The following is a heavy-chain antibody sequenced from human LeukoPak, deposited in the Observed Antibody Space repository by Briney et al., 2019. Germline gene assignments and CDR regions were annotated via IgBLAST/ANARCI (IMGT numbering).Heavy chain of an antibody. CDR2: ISSNGGST. Sequence: GGSLRLSCAASGFTFSSYAMHWVRQAPGKGLEYVSAISSNGGSTYYANSVKGRFTISRDNSKNMLYLQMGSLRAEDMAVYYCARTTVVTPGYYYMDVWGKGTTVTVSS. V-gene: IGHV3-64*01. J-gene: IGHJ6*03. D-gene: IGHD4-23*01. CDR1: GFTFSSYA. CDR3: ARTTVVTPGYYYMDV.